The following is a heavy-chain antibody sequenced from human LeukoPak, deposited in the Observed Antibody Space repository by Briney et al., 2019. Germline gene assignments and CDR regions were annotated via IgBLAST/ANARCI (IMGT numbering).Heavy chain of an antibody. CDR2: IYYSGST. CDR1: GGSISSYY. Sequence: PSETLSLTCTVSGGSISSYYWSWIRQPPGKGLEWIGYIYYSGSTNYNPSLKSRVTISVDTSKNQFSLKLSSVTAADTAVYCCARSVYCSGGSCLYGMDVWGQGTTVTVSS. V-gene: IGHV4-59*08. CDR3: ARSVYCSGGSCLYGMDV. J-gene: IGHJ6*02. D-gene: IGHD2-15*01.